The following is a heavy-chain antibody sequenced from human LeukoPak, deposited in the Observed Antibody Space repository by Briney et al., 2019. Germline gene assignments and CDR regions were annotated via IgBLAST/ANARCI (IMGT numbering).Heavy chain of an antibody. V-gene: IGHV3-30*04. CDR1: GFTFSSYA. Sequence: GGFLRLSCAASGFTFSSYAMHWVRQAPGKGLEWVAVISYDGSNKYYADSVKGRFTISRDNSKNTLYLQMNSLRAEDTAVYYCARVLRSVADIVFDYWGQGTLVTVSS. CDR3: ARVLRSVADIVFDY. CDR2: ISYDGSNK. J-gene: IGHJ4*02. D-gene: IGHD6-19*01.